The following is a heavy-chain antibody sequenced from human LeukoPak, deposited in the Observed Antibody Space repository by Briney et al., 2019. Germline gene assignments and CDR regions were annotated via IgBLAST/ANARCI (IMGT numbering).Heavy chain of an antibody. D-gene: IGHD3-10*01. V-gene: IGHV4-39*01. J-gene: IGHJ4*02. CDR1: GASLSDYY. CDR2: IYYSGST. Sequence: SETLSLTCAVYGASLSDYYWSWIRQPPGKGLEWIGSIYYSGSTYYNPSLKSRVTISVDTSKNQFSLKLSSVTAADTAVYYCARHYCSGSYLYYFDYWGQGTLVTVSS. CDR3: ARHYCSGSYLYYFDY.